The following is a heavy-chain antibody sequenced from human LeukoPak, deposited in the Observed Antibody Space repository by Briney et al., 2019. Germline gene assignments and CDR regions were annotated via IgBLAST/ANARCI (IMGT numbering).Heavy chain of an antibody. J-gene: IGHJ4*02. Sequence: ASVKVSCKASGYSFHGYDLQWLRQAPGQRLEWMGWISGHNGDTRYSQKFQDRITLIRDTSASTGYMELTSLTSEDTAVYYCARSGLYSSSWRTSDFWGQGTLVTVSS. CDR3: ARSGLYSSSWRTSDF. CDR1: GYSFHGYD. D-gene: IGHD6-19*01. CDR2: ISGHNGDT. V-gene: IGHV1-3*01.